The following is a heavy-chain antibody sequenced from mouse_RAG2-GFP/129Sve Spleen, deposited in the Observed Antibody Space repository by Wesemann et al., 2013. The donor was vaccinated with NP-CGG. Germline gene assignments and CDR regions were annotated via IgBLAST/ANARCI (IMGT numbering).Heavy chain of an antibody. Sequence: KFKGKATLTADKSSSTAYMQLSSLTSDDSAVYFCARGGTPFAYWGQGTLVTVSA. V-gene: IGHV1-54*03. J-gene: IGHJ3*01. D-gene: IGHD3-3*01. CDR3: ARGGTPFAY.